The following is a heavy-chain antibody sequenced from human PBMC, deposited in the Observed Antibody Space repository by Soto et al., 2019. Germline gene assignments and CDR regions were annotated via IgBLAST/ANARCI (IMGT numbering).Heavy chain of an antibody. CDR1: GGSISSGGYY. J-gene: IGHJ4*02. D-gene: IGHD3-16*02. CDR3: ARAKGVITFGGVIVLPHFDY. CDR2: IYYSGST. V-gene: IGHV4-31*03. Sequence: SETLSLTCTVSGGSISSGGYYWSWIRQHPGKGLEWIGYIYYSGSTYYNPSLKSRVTISVDTSKNQFSLKLSSVTAADTAVYYCARAKGVITFGGVIVLPHFDYWGQGTLVTVSS.